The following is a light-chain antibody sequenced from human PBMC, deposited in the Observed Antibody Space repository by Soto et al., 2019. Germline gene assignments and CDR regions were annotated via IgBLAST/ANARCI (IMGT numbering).Light chain of an antibody. CDR2: EVS. Sequence: QSVLTQPASVSGSPGQSIAISCTGTSSDIGGYNFVSWYQQHPDKAPKLMIYEVSNRPSGVSDRFSGSKSGNTASLTISGLQAEDEADYYCNSYRSTSDIVAFGGGTKVTVL. J-gene: IGLJ2*01. V-gene: IGLV2-14*01. CDR1: SSDIGGYNF. CDR3: NSYRSTSDIVA.